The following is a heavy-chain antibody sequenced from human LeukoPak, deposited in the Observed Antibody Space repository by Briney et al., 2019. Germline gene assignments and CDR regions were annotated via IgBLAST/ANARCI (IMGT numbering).Heavy chain of an antibody. Sequence: SETLSLICTVSIGFIFRGGDYCPWIRQHPAKGLEWVGDSYYSGSTYYNPSLKSRVTISVDTSKNQFSLKLRSVTPGATDAAYCARAIDPGIRSYYFSYWGQGTLVTVSS. CDR1: IGFIFRGGDY. V-gene: IGHV4-31*03. J-gene: IGHJ4*01. CDR3: ARAIDPGIRSYYFSY. CDR2: SYYSGST. D-gene: IGHD5-18*01.